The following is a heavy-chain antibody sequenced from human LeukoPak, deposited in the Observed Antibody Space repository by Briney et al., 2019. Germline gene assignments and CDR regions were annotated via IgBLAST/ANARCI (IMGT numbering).Heavy chain of an antibody. CDR1: GFTVSSNY. V-gene: IGHV3-53*01. D-gene: IGHD1-26*01. CDR2: ISGSGGST. CDR3: TRSPSLGGNYWGFDY. Sequence: PGGSLRLSCAASGFTVSSNYMSWVRQAPGKGLEWVSVISGSGGSTHYADSVKGRFTVSRDNAKNTLYLQMNSLRAEDTAVYYCTRSPSLGGNYWGFDYWGQGTLVTVSS. J-gene: IGHJ4*02.